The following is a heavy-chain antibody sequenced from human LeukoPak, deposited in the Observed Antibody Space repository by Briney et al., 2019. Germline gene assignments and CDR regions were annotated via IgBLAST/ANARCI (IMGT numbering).Heavy chain of an antibody. Sequence: ASVKVSCKVSGYTVTELSMHWVRQSPGKGLEWMGGFHPEDGETIYAQKFQGRVTMTEDTSTDTAYMELSSLRSDDTAAYYCARVRNSGFRYVDSWGQGTLVTVSS. CDR3: ARVRNSGFRYVDS. CDR2: FHPEDGET. V-gene: IGHV1-24*01. D-gene: IGHD5-12*01. CDR1: GYTVTELS. J-gene: IGHJ4*02.